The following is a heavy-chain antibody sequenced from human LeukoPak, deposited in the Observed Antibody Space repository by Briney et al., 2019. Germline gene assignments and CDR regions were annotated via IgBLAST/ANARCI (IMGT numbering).Heavy chain of an antibody. D-gene: IGHD6-13*01. CDR1: GGSISSYY. CDR2: ITGSGGNT. CDR3: AKAASSSWPSYYYGMDV. J-gene: IGHJ6*02. V-gene: IGHV3-23*01. Sequence: PSETLSLTCTVSGGSISSYYWSWVRQAPGKGLEWVSVITGSGGNTYYADSVKGRFTISKDNSKNTVYLQMSSLRVDDTAVYYCAKAASSSWPSYYYGMDVWGQGTTVTVSS.